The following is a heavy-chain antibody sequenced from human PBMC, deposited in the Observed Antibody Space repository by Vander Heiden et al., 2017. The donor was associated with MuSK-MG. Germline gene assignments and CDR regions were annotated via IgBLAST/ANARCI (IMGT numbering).Heavy chain of an antibody. D-gene: IGHD3-10*01. CDR3: ARANRAWSYGSGSPDY. V-gene: IGHV3-9*03. Sequence: EVQLVESGGGLVQPGRSMRLSCAASGLIFGDYAFRGVRQAPGKGLEWVSGISWKRGDIVYADSVKARFTISRDNAKCSVYLQMNRLRSEYMAFNYCARANRAWSYGSGSPDYW. J-gene: IGHJ4*01. CDR2: ISWKRGDI. CDR1: GLIFGDYA.